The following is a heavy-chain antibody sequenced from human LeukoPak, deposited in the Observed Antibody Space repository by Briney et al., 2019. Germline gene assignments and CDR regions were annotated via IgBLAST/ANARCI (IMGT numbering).Heavy chain of an antibody. CDR2: TSAGGEDK. CDR3: AKDVGFCSGDSCSFFDY. CDR1: GFVFGDFG. Sequence: GGSLRLSCAASGFVFGDFGMTWVRQAPGKGLEWVSTTSAGGEDKHYADSVKGRFTISRDNSKNTLYLQMNTLRAEDTALYYCAKDVGFCSGDSCSFFDYWGQGDLVTVSS. J-gene: IGHJ4*02. V-gene: IGHV3-23*01. D-gene: IGHD2-15*01.